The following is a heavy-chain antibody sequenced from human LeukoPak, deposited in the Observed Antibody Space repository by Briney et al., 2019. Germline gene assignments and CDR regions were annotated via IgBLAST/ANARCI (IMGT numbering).Heavy chain of an antibody. CDR2: ISWNSGSI. D-gene: IGHD2-21*02. V-gene: IGHV3-9*01. J-gene: IGHJ4*02. CDR3: SPAIIGY. CDR1: GFTFSTYS. Sequence: PGGSLRLSCAASGFTFSTYSMNWVRQAPGKGLEWVSSISWNSGSIGYADSVKGRFTISRDNAQNSLYLQMNSLRAEDTAVYYSSPAIIGYWGQGTLVTVSS.